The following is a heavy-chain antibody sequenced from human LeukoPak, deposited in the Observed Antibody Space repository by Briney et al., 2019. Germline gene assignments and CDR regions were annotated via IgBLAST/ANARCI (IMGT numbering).Heavy chain of an antibody. Sequence: GGSLRLSCAASGFTFSSHAMSWVRQAPGKGLEWVSAISGGGGSTYYADSVKGRFTISRDNSKNTLYLQMNSLRAEDTAVYYCAKDPGRDYFDYWGQGTLVTVSS. V-gene: IGHV3-23*01. CDR3: AKDPGRDYFDY. CDR2: ISGGGGST. CDR1: GFTFSSHA. D-gene: IGHD7-27*01. J-gene: IGHJ4*02.